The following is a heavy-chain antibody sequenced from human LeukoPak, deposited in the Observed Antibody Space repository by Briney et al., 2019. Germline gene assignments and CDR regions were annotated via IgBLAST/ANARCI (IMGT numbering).Heavy chain of an antibody. Sequence: GGSLRLSCAASGFTFSSYAMSWVRQAPGKGLEWVSAISGSGGSTYYADSVKGRFTISRDNSKNTLYLQMSSLRAEDTAVYYCAKGGIVVVVAAPWGQGTLVTVSS. D-gene: IGHD2-15*01. J-gene: IGHJ4*02. CDR1: GFTFSSYA. CDR2: ISGSGGST. CDR3: AKGGIVVVVAAP. V-gene: IGHV3-23*01.